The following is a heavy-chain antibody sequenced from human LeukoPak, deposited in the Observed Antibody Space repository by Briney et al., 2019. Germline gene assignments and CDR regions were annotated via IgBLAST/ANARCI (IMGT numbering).Heavy chain of an antibody. D-gene: IGHD2-8*01. Sequence: GGFLRLSCAASGFTFSSYAMSWVRQAPGKGLEWVSVISRSGDNTYYADSVKGRFTISRDNSKNTLYLQMNSLRAEDTAVYYCAKGNTKSPAYYFDYWGQETLVTVSS. V-gene: IGHV3-23*01. CDR2: ISRSGDNT. CDR1: GFTFSSYA. J-gene: IGHJ4*02. CDR3: AKGNTKSPAYYFDY.